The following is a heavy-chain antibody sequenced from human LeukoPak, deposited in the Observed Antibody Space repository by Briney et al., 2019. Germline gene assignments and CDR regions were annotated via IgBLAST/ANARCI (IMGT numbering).Heavy chain of an antibody. J-gene: IGHJ5*02. CDR3: ARVKSGDDILTGYYTSQYNWFDP. CDR2: IIPIFGTA. Sequence: GASVKVSCKASGGTFSSYAISWVRQAPGQGLEWMGGIIPIFGTANYAQKFQGRVTITADESTSTAYMELSSLRSEDTAVYYCARVKSGDDILTGYYTSQYNWFDPWGQGTLVTVSS. CDR1: GGTFSSYA. V-gene: IGHV1-69*13. D-gene: IGHD3-9*01.